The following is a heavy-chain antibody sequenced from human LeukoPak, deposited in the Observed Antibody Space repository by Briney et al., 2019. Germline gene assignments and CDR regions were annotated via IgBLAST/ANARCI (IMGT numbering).Heavy chain of an antibody. J-gene: IGHJ6*03. CDR1: GFSLSRYW. D-gene: IGHD3-9*01. CDR3: TRGGFDHNMDV. Sequence: PGGSLRLSCAASGFSLSRYWMHWVRQAPGPGLVWVSYIDNDGTDTKYADSVRGRFTVSRDNAKNTLYLQMNGLRAEDTAVYYCTRGGFDHNMDVWGKGTTVT. V-gene: IGHV3-74*01. CDR2: IDNDGTDT.